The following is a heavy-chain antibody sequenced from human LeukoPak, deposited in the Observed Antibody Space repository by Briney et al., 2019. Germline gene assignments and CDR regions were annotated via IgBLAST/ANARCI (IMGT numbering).Heavy chain of an antibody. Sequence: ASMKVSCKASGYTFTGAYMHWVRQAPGQGLEWVGWINPNSGETKFAPKFQGRVTMTRDTSLSTAFMDLGGLRSDDTAVYYCARVLFNSGYDSWGQGSLVTASS. CDR1: GYTFTGAY. CDR3: ARVLFNSGYDS. CDR2: INPNSGET. D-gene: IGHD4-23*01. J-gene: IGHJ5*01. V-gene: IGHV1-2*02.